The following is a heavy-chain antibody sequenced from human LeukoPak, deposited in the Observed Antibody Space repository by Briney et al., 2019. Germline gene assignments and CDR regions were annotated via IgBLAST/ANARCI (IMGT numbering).Heavy chain of an antibody. V-gene: IGHV1-2*02. J-gene: IGHJ4*02. CDR1: GYTFTGYY. CDR2: INPNSGGT. CDR3: ARDPLRSMVRNIDY. Sequence: ASVKVSCKASGYTFTGYYMHWVRQAPGQGLGWMGWINPNSGGTNYAQKFQGRVTMTRDTSISTAYMELSRLRSDDTAVYYCARDPLRSMVRNIDYWGQGTLVTVS. D-gene: IGHD3-10*01.